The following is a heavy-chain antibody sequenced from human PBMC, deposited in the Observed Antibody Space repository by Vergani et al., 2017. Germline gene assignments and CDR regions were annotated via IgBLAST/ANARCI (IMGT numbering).Heavy chain of an antibody. V-gene: IGHV3-23*01. CDR2: IGDSDGNT. CDR3: VRDVRVSRT. Sequence: EVQLLESGGGLVQPGGSLRLSCAASGFTFSSYAMSWVRQAPGKGLEWVSGIGDSDGNTYYADSVKGRFTISRDNSKNTLFLQMNSLRAEDTAVYYCVRDVRVSRTWVQGTVVAVSS. J-gene: IGHJ3*01. CDR1: GFTFSSYA.